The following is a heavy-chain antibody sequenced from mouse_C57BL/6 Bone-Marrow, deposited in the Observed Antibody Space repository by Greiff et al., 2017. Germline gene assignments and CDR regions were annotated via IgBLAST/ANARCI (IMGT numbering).Heavy chain of an antibody. J-gene: IGHJ2*01. CDR1: GYTFTSYW. Sequence: QVQLQQSGAELVKPGASVKMSCKASGYTFTSYWINWVKQRHGQGLEWIGDIYPGSGSTNYNEKFKSKATMTVDQSSSTAYMQLSSLASDDSAVYYRARGYYYGSILDYWGQGATRTVSS. CDR3: ARGYYYGSILDY. D-gene: IGHD1-1*01. CDR2: IYPGSGST. V-gene: IGHV1-55*01.